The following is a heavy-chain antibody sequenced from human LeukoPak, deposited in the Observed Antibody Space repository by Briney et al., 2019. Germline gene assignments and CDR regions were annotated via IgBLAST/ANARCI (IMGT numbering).Heavy chain of an antibody. D-gene: IGHD3-16*02. V-gene: IGHV3-11*04. Sequence: GGSLRLSCAASGFTFSDYYMSWIRQAPGKGLEWVSYISSSGSTIYYADSVKGRFTISRDNSKNTLYLQMNSLRAEDTAVYYCARGPDYDYVWGSYRPQYYFDYWGQGTLVTVSS. CDR2: ISSSGSTI. J-gene: IGHJ4*02. CDR3: ARGPDYDYVWGSYRPQYYFDY. CDR1: GFTFSDYY.